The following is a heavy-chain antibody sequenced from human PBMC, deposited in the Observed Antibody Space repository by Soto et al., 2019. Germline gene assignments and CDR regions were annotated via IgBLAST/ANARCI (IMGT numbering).Heavy chain of an antibody. V-gene: IGHV4-34*01. J-gene: IGHJ5*02. CDR3: ASSRYYCSSTSCYERSWFYP. CDR1: GGSFSGYY. Sequence: PSETLSLTCAVYGGSFSGYYWSWIRQPPGKGLEWIGEINHSGSTNYNPSLKSRVTISVDTSKNQFSLKLSSVTAADTAVYYCASSRYYCSSTSCYERSWFYPWGQGTLVTVSS. CDR2: INHSGST. D-gene: IGHD2-2*01.